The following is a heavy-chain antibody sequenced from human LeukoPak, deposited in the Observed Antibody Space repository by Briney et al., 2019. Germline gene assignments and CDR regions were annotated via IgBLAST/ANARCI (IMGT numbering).Heavy chain of an antibody. D-gene: IGHD6-13*01. CDR1: VGSISSYY. CDR3: ARGLRMAVAGRGEFHY. Sequence: PSETLSLTCIVPVGSISSYYWSWIRQPPGKGLEWIGYINYSGSTNYNLFLKSRVTISVDTSKNQFSLKLSSVTAADTAVYYCARGLRMAVAGRGEFHYWGQGTLVTVSS. J-gene: IGHJ4*02. CDR2: INYSGST. V-gene: IGHV4-59*01.